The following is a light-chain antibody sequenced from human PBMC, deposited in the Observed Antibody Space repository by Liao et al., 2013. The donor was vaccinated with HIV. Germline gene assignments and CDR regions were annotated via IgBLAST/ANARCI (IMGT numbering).Light chain of an antibody. J-gene: IGLJ3*02. Sequence: SYELTQAPSVSVSPGQTASITCSGDNLGDKYVCWYQQKPGQSPVLVIYQDSRRSSGIPERFSGSNSGNTATLTISGTQAMDEAVYYCQAWDSTTVVFGGGTKLTVL. V-gene: IGLV3-1*01. CDR2: QDS. CDR1: NLGDKY. CDR3: QAWDSTTVV.